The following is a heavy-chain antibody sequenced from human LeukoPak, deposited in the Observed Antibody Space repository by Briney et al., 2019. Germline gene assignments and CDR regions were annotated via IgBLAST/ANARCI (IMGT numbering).Heavy chain of an antibody. D-gene: IGHD3-9*01. J-gene: IGHJ4*02. CDR3: ARTSGYAGYYYFDY. Sequence: SETLSLTCAVYGGSFSDYYWSWIRQPPGKGLEWIGEINHSGSTNYNPSLKSRVTISVDTSKNQFSLKLSSVTAADTAVYYCARTSGYAGYYYFDYWGQGTLVTVSS. CDR1: GGSFSDYY. CDR2: INHSGST. V-gene: IGHV4-34*01.